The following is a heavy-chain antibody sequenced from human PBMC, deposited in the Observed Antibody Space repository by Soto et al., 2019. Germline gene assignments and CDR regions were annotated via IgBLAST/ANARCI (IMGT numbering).Heavy chain of an antibody. Sequence: XGPTLVNTAQTLTLTCTFSWFSLSTSGMCVSCIRQPPGKALEWLALIDCDDDKYYSTSLKTRLTISKDTSKNQVVLTMTNMDPVDTATYYCELSDLRTPFDDWGQGTLVTVSS. CDR2: IDCDDDK. V-gene: IGHV2-70*01. CDR1: WFSLSTSGMC. J-gene: IGHJ4*02. CDR3: ELSDLRTPFDD. D-gene: IGHD4-17*01.